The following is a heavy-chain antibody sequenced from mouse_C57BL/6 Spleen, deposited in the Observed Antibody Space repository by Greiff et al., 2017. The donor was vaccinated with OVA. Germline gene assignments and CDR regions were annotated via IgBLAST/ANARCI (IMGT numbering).Heavy chain of an antibody. D-gene: IGHD2-3*01. CDR2: IYPGSGST. Sequence: VQLQQPWAELVKPGASVKMSCKASGYTFTSSWITWVKQRPGQGLAWIGDIYPGSGSTNYNEKFKSKATLTKDTSTSTAYMQLSSLKSEDSAVYDCARPLYDGYYVGAMDYWGQGTSVTVSS. CDR3: ARPLYDGYYVGAMDY. V-gene: IGHV1-55*01. CDR1: GYTFTSSW. J-gene: IGHJ4*01.